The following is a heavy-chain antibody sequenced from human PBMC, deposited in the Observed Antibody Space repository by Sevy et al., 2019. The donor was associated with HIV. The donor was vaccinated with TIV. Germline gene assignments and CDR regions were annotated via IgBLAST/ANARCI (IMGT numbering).Heavy chain of an antibody. V-gene: IGHV4-59*08. CDR2: IYYSGST. Sequence: SETLSLTCTVSGGSISSYYWSWIRQPPGKGLEWIGYIYYSGSTNYNPSLKSRVTISVDTSKNQFSLKLSSVTAADTAVYYCARHNKHYDFGSDLNWFDPWGQGTLVTVSS. J-gene: IGHJ5*02. D-gene: IGHD3-3*01. CDR3: ARHNKHYDFGSDLNWFDP. CDR1: GGSISSYY.